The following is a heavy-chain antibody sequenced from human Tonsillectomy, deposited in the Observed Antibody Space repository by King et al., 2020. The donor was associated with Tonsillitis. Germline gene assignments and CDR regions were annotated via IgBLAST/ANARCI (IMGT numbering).Heavy chain of an antibody. CDR1: GGSISSYY. CDR2: IYYSGST. D-gene: IGHD3-3*01. V-gene: IGHV4-59*01. CDR3: ARDVSYYDFWRGYYYYMDV. Sequence: LQLQESGPGLVKPSETLSLTCTVSGGSISSYYWSWIRQPPGKGLEWIGYIYYSGSTNYNPSLKSRVTISVDTSKKQFSLKLSSVTAADTAVYYCARDVSYYDFWRGYYYYMDVWGKGTTVTVSS. J-gene: IGHJ6*03.